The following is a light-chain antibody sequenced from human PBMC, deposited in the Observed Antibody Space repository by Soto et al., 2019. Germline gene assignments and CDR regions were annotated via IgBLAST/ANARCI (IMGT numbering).Light chain of an antibody. CDR1: SSNIGSNT. CDR3: TAWDDSLNGVV. V-gene: IGLV1-44*01. J-gene: IGLJ2*01. CDR2: NND. Sequence: QSVLTQPPSASGTPGQRVTISCSGSSSNIGSNTVHWYQQLPGTAPKLLIYNNDQRPSGVPDRFSGSKSGTSASLAITGLRSEDESDYYCTAWDDSLNGVVFGGGTQLTVL.